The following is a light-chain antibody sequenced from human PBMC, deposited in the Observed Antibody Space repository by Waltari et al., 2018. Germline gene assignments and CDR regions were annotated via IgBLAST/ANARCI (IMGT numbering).Light chain of an antibody. Sequence: QSVLTQPPSASGTPGQRITISCSGSSSNIGSNNVNWYRHLPGTAPKPLIYTDDQRPPGVPDRFSGAKSGTSASLAISGLQSEDEADYYCAAWDDSLDGHWVFGGGTKLTVL. V-gene: IGLV1-44*01. CDR2: TDD. CDR3: AAWDDSLDGHWV. CDR1: SSNIGSNN. J-gene: IGLJ3*02.